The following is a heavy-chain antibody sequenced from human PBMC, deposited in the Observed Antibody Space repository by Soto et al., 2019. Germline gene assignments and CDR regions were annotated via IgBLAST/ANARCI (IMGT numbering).Heavy chain of an antibody. Sequence: SETLSLTRSVSGGSMSEYFWNWLRQSPGKGLEWIGYIYYLGSTDYNPSLKSRVTISVDTSKRQLSLRLTSVTAADTALYFCARMRFGEAPHGLDPGGQGTLVHVSS. CDR1: GGSMSEYF. CDR2: IYYLGST. J-gene: IGHJ5*02. D-gene: IGHD2-21*01. V-gene: IGHV4-59*01. CDR3: ARMRFGEAPHGLDP.